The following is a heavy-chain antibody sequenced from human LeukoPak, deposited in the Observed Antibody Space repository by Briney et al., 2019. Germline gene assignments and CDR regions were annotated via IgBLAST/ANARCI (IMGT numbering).Heavy chain of an antibody. CDR2: IYSGGST. CDR3: ARQRSDFWSGYMYFDY. V-gene: IGHV3-66*04. J-gene: IGHJ4*02. D-gene: IGHD3-3*01. Sequence: PGGSLRLSCAASGFTVSSNYMSWVRQAPGKGLEWVSVIYSGGSTYYADSVKGRFTISRDNSKNTLYLQMNSLRAEDTAVYYCARQRSDFWSGYMYFDYWGQGTLVTVSS. CDR1: GFTVSSNY.